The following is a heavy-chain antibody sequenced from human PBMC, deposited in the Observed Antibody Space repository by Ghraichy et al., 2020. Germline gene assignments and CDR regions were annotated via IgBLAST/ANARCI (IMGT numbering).Heavy chain of an antibody. Sequence: GESLNISCSASGFTFSSYAMHWVRQAPGKGLEYVSAISSNGGSTYYADSVKGRFTISRDNSKNTLYLQMSSLRAEDTAVYYCVKDKYSGYDAFDYWGQGTLVTVSS. D-gene: IGHD5-12*01. V-gene: IGHV3-64D*06. J-gene: IGHJ4*02. CDR2: ISSNGGST. CDR1: GFTFSSYA. CDR3: VKDKYSGYDAFDY.